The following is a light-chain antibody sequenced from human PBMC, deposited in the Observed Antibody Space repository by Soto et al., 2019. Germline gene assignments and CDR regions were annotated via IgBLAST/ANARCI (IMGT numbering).Light chain of an antibody. J-gene: IGLJ1*01. V-gene: IGLV4-69*01. CDR2: LNSDGSH. CDR1: SGHSSYA. CDR3: HTGGISLYV. Sequence: QLVLTQSPSASASLGASVKLTCTLSSGHSSYAISWHQQQPEKGPRYLMKLNSDGSHSKGDGIPDRFSGSSSGAERYLTISSLQSEGEADYYCHTGGISLYVFGTGTKHTVL.